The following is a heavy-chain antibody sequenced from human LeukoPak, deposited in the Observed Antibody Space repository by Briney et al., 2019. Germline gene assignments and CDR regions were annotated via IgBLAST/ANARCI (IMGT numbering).Heavy chain of an antibody. Sequence: ASVTVSCKASGYTFTGYYMHWVRQAPRQGLEWVGWINPNSGGTNYAQKFQGRVTMTRDTSISTAYMELSRLRSDDTAVYYWARDPFAIVVVVAAAYYFDYWGQGTLVTVSS. J-gene: IGHJ4*02. CDR3: ARDPFAIVVVVAAAYYFDY. CDR2: INPNSGGT. D-gene: IGHD2-15*01. CDR1: GYTFTGYY. V-gene: IGHV1-2*02.